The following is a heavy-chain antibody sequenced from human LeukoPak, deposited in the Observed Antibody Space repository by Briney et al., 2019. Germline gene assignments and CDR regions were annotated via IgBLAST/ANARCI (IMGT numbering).Heavy chain of an antibody. Sequence: GGSLRLSCAASGLTFSSYIMNWVRQAPGKRLEWVSSISSSSSYMYYADSVKGRFTISRDNAKNSVYLRMNSLRAEDTAVYYCARDPQYSSKWSDAFDLWGQGTMVTVSS. CDR3: ARDPQYSSKWSDAFDL. D-gene: IGHD6-13*01. V-gene: IGHV3-21*01. CDR1: GLTFSSYI. J-gene: IGHJ3*01. CDR2: ISSSSSYM.